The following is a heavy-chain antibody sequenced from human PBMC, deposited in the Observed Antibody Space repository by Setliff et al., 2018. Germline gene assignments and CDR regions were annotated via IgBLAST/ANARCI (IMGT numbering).Heavy chain of an antibody. CDR3: AKRGSDGCLEGS. Sequence: HPGGSLRLSCAASGFNFSIYTMTWVRQAPGKGLEWVSSIPSTGSRTDYADSVQGRFIVSRDNSKNTLYLEMNTLRTDDTALYYCAKRGSDGCLEGSWGQGTLVTVSS. V-gene: IGHV3-23*01. CDR1: GFNFSIYT. J-gene: IGHJ5*02. CDR2: IPSTGSRT. D-gene: IGHD2-15*01.